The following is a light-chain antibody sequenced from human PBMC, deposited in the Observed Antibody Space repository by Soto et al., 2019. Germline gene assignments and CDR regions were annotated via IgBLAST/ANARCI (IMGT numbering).Light chain of an antibody. V-gene: IGLV1-47*02. CDR2: SYN. CDR1: RSNIGSHY. Sequence: QAVVTQPPSASGTPGHRVTISCSGGRSNIGSHYVYWYQQLPGTAPKLLIYSYNQRPSGVPDRISGSKSGTSASLAISGLRSEDEADYYCAAWDEDLNGLVFGGGTKLTVL. J-gene: IGLJ2*01. CDR3: AAWDEDLNGLV.